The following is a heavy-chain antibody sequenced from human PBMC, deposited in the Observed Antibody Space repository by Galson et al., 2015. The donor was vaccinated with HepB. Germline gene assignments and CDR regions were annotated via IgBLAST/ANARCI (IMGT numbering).Heavy chain of an antibody. Sequence: SVKVSCKASGYTFTSYAMHWVRQAPGQGLEWMGWISAYNGNTNYAQKLQGRVTMTTDTSTSTAYMELRSLRSDDTAVYYCASGHPPDSSGDFDYWGQGTLVTVSS. D-gene: IGHD3-22*01. J-gene: IGHJ4*02. CDR3: ASGHPPDSSGDFDY. CDR2: ISAYNGNT. CDR1: GYTFTSYA. V-gene: IGHV1-18*01.